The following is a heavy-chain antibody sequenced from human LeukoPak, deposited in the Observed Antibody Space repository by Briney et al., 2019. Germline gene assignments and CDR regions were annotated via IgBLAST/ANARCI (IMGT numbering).Heavy chain of an antibody. V-gene: IGHV3-23*01. CDR3: AKDQRPDTGYEFDS. J-gene: IGHJ4*02. CDR2: IFQSGGTT. CDR1: GFTFSTYS. D-gene: IGHD5-12*01. Sequence: GGSLRLSCAASGFTFSTYSMGWVRQAARKGLEWVSVIFQSGGTTYYADSVKGRFTISRDNSKNTLYLQMHSLRAEDTAVYYCAKDQRPDTGYEFDSWGQGTLVTVSS.